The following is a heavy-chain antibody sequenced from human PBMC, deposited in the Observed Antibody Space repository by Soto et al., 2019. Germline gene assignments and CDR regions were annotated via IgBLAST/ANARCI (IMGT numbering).Heavy chain of an antibody. J-gene: IGHJ4*02. CDR1: GYTFTSYG. CDR2: INPYSGNT. Sequence: ASVKVSCKASGYTFTSYGISWVLQAPGQGLEWMAWINPYSGNTKYAEKFLGRVTVTTDTSTATAYMEVRSLTSDDTAVFYCARVGVGLAAPRVWPYWGQGTPVTVCS. D-gene: IGHD6-13*01. CDR3: ARVGVGLAAPRVWPY. V-gene: IGHV1-18*01.